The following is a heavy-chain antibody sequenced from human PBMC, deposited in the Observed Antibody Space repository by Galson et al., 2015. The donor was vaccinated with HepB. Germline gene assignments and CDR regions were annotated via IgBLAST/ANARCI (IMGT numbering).Heavy chain of an antibody. CDR2: IWYDGTIK. D-gene: IGHD3-16*01. J-gene: IGHJ5*02. Sequence: SLRLSCAASGFTFSDYNTHWLRQSPGKGLEWVAVIWYDGTIKYYADSVKGRFTISRDNSKNTLYLQMNSLRAADTAVYSCARDGRRGDLDPWGQGTLVTVSS. CDR3: ARDGRRGDLDP. V-gene: IGHV3-33*01. CDR1: GFTFSDYN.